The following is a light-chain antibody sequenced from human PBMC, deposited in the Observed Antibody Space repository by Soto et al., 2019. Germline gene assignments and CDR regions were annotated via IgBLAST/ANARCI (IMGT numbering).Light chain of an antibody. V-gene: IGKV1-5*03. CDR1: QSISSW. Sequence: DIQMTQSPSTLSASVGDKVTITCRASQSISSWLAWYQQKPGKAPKLLIYKASTLESGVPSNFSGSGSGTEFPLSISSLQPEDFATYYCQLYHIYPWTFGQGTKVDVK. J-gene: IGKJ1*01. CDR2: KAS. CDR3: QLYHIYPWT.